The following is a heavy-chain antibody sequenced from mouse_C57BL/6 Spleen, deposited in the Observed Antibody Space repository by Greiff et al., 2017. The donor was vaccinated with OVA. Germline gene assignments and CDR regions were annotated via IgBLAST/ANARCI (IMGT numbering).Heavy chain of an antibody. CDR1: GYSITSGYY. V-gene: IGHV3-6*01. CDR2: ISYDGSN. D-gene: IGHD2-4*01. CDR3: ARGYDYDSAWFAY. Sequence: EESGPGLVKPSQSLSLTCSVTGYSITSGYYWNWIRQFPGNKLEWMGYISYDGSNNYNPSLKNRISITRDTSKNQFFLKLNSVTTEDTATYYCARGYDYDSAWFAYWGQGTLVTVSA. J-gene: IGHJ3*01.